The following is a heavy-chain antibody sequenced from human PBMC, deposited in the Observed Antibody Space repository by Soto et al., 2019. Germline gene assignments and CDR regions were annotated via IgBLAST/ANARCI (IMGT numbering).Heavy chain of an antibody. CDR3: ARGGRDGFIFDY. D-gene: IGHD2-15*01. CDR1: GFTFSSYG. CDR2: IWYDGSNK. Sequence: QVQLVESGGGVVQPGRSLRLSCAASGFTFSSYGMHWVRQAPGKGLEWVAVIWYDGSNKYYADSVKGRFTISRDNSKNTLYLQMNSLRAEDTAVYYCARGGRDGFIFDYWGQGTLVTVSS. J-gene: IGHJ4*02. V-gene: IGHV3-33*01.